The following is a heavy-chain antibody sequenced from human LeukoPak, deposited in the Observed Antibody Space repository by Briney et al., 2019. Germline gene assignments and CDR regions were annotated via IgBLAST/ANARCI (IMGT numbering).Heavy chain of an antibody. D-gene: IGHD4-17*01. CDR3: ARGPVTYFDY. V-gene: IGHV4-30-2*01. J-gene: IGHJ4*02. CDR2: IYHSGST. CDR1: GGSISSGGYS. Sequence: PSQTLSLTCAVSGGSISSGGYSWSWLRQPPGKGLEWIGYIYHSGSTYYNPSLKSRVTILVDRSKNQFSLKLSSVTAADTAVYYCARGPVTYFDYWGQGTLVTVSS.